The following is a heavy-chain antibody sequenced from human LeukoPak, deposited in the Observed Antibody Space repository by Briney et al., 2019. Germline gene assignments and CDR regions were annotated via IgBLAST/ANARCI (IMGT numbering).Heavy chain of an antibody. V-gene: IGHV1-8*01. Sequence: ASVKVSCKAPGYTFTNYDINWVRQAPGQGLEWMGWMNPASGNTGYAQKFQSRVTITRNTSISTAYMELSSLRSEDTAVYFCARGAFWSGYYSGSDNWGQGTLVTVSS. D-gene: IGHD3-3*01. CDR3: ARGAFWSGYYSGSDN. CDR2: MNPASGNT. J-gene: IGHJ4*02. CDR1: GYTFTNYD.